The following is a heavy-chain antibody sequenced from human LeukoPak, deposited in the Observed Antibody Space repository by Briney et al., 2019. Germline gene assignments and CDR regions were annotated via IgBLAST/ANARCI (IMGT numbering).Heavy chain of an antibody. CDR1: GFTFSSYA. V-gene: IGHV3-23*01. Sequence: GGSLRLSCAASGFTFSSYAMSWVRQAPGRGLEWVAAISNSGGDTFYSDSGKGRFTIARDNSKNTLYLQMNSLRVDDTAVYYCAQQLGYCSGGTCYFTYWGQGTLVTVSS. D-gene: IGHD2-15*01. J-gene: IGHJ1*01. CDR2: ISNSGGDT. CDR3: AQQLGYCSGGTCYFTY.